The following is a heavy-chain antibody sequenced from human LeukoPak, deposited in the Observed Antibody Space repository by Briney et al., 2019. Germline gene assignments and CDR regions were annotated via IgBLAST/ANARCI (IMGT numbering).Heavy chain of an antibody. D-gene: IGHD6-13*01. V-gene: IGHV3-21*01. CDR2: ISTSSTYI. J-gene: IGHJ3*02. CDR3: ARVRIAAAGVDAFDI. Sequence: GALRLSCAASGFTFSSYSMNWVRQAPGKGLEWVSSISTSSTYIYYADSVKGRFTISRDNAKNSLYLQMNSLRAEDTAVYYCARVRIAAAGVDAFDIWGQGTMVTVSS. CDR1: GFTFSSYS.